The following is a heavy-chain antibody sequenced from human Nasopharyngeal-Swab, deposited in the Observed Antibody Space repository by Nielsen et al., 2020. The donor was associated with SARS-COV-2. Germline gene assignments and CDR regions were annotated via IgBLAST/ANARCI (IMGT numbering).Heavy chain of an antibody. CDR3: ASDLSGRDDN. Sequence: GGSLRLSCAASGFTFRNYWMHWVRQAPGKGLEWVSRSNEDGSITSYADSVKGRFAISRDNAKNTLYLQMNSLRAEDTAVYLCASDLSGRDDNWGQGTLVTVAA. CDR1: GFTFRNYW. D-gene: IGHD6-19*01. J-gene: IGHJ4*02. CDR2: SNEDGSIT. V-gene: IGHV3-74*01.